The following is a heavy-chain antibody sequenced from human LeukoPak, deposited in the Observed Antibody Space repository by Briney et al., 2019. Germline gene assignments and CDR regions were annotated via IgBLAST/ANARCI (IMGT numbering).Heavy chain of an antibody. V-gene: IGHV1-18*01. CDR2: ISAYNGYT. CDR3: ARTYYDFWSGDEKFTFDY. Sequence: GASVTVSCTASGYTFTIYGISWVRQAPGQGLEWMGWISAYNGYTNYAQKLQGRVTMTTDTSTSTAYMELRSLRSDDTAVYYCARTYYDFWSGDEKFTFDYWGQGTLVTVSS. D-gene: IGHD3-3*01. CDR1: GYTFTIYG. J-gene: IGHJ4*02.